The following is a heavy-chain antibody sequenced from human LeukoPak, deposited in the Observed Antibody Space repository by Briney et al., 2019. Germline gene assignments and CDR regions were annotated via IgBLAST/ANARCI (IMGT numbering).Heavy chain of an antibody. Sequence: SETLSLTCSVSGGSISSYYWSWIRQPPGKGLEWIGYMYYSGSTNYNPSLKSRVTISVDTSKNQFSLKLSSVTAADTAVYYCARESSVAAAGINWFDPWGQGTLVTVSS. CDR3: ARESSVAAAGINWFDP. CDR1: GGSISSYY. CDR2: MYYSGST. V-gene: IGHV4-59*01. J-gene: IGHJ5*02. D-gene: IGHD6-13*01.